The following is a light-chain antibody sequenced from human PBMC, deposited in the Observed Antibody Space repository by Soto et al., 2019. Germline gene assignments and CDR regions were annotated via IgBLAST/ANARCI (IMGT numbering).Light chain of an antibody. V-gene: IGLV1-40*01. CDR2: ENN. CDR1: SSNIGANYG. Sequence: QSVLTQPPSVSGAPGQRVTISCAGSSSNIGANYGVHWYQQLPGTAPKLLIYENNNRPSGVPDRFSGSTSGTSASLVITGLQAEDEADFYSQSYDSSLRAWVFGGGTKLTVL. CDR3: QSYDSSLRAWV. J-gene: IGLJ3*02.